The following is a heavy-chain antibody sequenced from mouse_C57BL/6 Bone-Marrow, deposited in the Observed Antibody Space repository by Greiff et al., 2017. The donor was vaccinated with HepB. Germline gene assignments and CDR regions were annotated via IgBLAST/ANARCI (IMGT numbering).Heavy chain of an antibody. CDR1: GYSFTDYN. D-gene: IGHD2-2*01. J-gene: IGHJ3*01. CDR2: INPNYGTT. V-gene: IGHV1-39*01. CDR3: AVSTMVTTSGFAY. Sequence: EVQLQESGPELVKPGASVKISCKASGYSFTDYNMNWVKQSNGKSLEWIGVINPNYGTTSYNQKFKGKATLTVDQSSSTAYMQLISLTSEDSAVYYCAVSTMVTTSGFAYWGQGTLVTVSA.